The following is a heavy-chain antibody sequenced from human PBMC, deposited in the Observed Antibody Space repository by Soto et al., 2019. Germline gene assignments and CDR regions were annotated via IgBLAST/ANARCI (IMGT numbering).Heavy chain of an antibody. CDR1: GGSISSYY. D-gene: IGHD2-2*01. CDR3: ARACSSNSCYDVFDY. CDR2: IYTSGST. Sequence: PSGTLSLTCTVLGGSISSYYWSWIRKPAGKGLEWIGRIYTSGSTNYNPSLKSRVTMSVDTSKNQFSLKLSSVTAADTAVYYCARACSSNSCYDVFDYWGQGTLVTVSS. J-gene: IGHJ4*02. V-gene: IGHV4-4*07.